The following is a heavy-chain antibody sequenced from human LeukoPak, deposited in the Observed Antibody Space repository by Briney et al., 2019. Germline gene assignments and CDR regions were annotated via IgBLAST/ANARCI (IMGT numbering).Heavy chain of an antibody. CDR3: ARYYYYYAMDV. Sequence: GGSLRLSCAASGFAVSSNYMNWVRQAPGKGLEWVSIIYSGGSTYYADSVKGRFTISRDHSKNTLYLQMNSLRAEDTAVYYCARYYYYYAMDVWGQGTTVTVSS. CDR2: IYSGGST. J-gene: IGHJ6*02. CDR1: GFAVSSNY. V-gene: IGHV3-53*01.